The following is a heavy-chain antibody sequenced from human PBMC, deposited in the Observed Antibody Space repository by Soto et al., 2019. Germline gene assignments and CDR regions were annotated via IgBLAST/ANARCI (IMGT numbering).Heavy chain of an antibody. V-gene: IGHV3-11*01. CDR1: GFTFSDYY. Sequence: GGSLRLSCAASGFTFSDYYMSWIRQAPGKGLECVSYISGSGSAIYYADSVKGRFTISRDNAKNSLYLQMNSLRAEDTAVYYCARDRPYSSSWFDSWGQGTLVTVSS. J-gene: IGHJ5*01. D-gene: IGHD6-13*01. CDR2: ISGSGSAI. CDR3: ARDRPYSSSWFDS.